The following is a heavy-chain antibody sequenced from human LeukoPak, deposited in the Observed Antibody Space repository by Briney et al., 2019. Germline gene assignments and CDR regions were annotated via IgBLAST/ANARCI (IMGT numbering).Heavy chain of an antibody. CDR2: ISAYNVNT. V-gene: IGHV1-18*01. CDR3: ARDRDGYNGGDY. CDR1: GGTFSSYA. Sequence: GASVKVSCKASGGTFSSYAISWVRQAPGQGLEWMGWISAYNVNTNNAQKLQGRVTMTTDTSTSTAYMELRSLRPDDTAVYYCARDRDGYNGGDYWGQGTLVTVSS. D-gene: IGHD5-24*01. J-gene: IGHJ4*02.